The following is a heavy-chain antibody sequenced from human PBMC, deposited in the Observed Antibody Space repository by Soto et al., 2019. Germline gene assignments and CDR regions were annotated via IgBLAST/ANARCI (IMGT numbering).Heavy chain of an antibody. J-gene: IGHJ3*02. CDR3: ARENNWNDGVGAFDI. CDR1: GFTFSSYS. D-gene: IGHD1-1*01. CDR2: ISSSSSTI. V-gene: IGHV3-48*01. Sequence: GGSLRLSCAASGFTFSSYSMNWVRQAPGKGLEWVSYISSSSSTIYYADSVKGRFTISRDNAKNSLYLQMNSLRAEDTAVYYCARENNWNDGVGAFDIWGQGTMVTVSS.